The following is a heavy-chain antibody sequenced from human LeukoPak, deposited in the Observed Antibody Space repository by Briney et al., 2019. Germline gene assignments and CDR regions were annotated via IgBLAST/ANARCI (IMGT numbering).Heavy chain of an antibody. D-gene: IGHD3-16*01. J-gene: IGHJ4*02. V-gene: IGHV3-15*01. CDR1: GFSFSNAW. Sequence: PGGSLRLSCAASGFSFSNAWMSWVRQAPGKGLEYIGRIKSKTDGGTTEYAAPVKGRFTISRDDSKDTLYLQMNSLKTEDTAVYYCTTLWGGGPDYWGQGTLVTVSS. CDR3: TTLWGGGPDY. CDR2: IKSKTDGGTT.